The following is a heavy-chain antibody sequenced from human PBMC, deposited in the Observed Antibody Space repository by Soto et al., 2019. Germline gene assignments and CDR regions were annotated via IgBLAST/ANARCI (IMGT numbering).Heavy chain of an antibody. CDR1: GFTFSSYA. CDR2: ISGSGGST. D-gene: IGHD2-21*01. J-gene: IGHJ6*02. V-gene: IGHV3-23*01. CDR3: AKDGDYCARDHKGGYYYYGTDV. Sequence: PGGSLRLSCAASGFTFSSYAMSWVRQAPGKGLEWVSAISGSGGSTYYADSVKGRFTISRDNSKNTLYLQMNSLRAEDTAVYYCAKDGDYCARDHKGGYYYYGTDVWGQGTTVTVSS.